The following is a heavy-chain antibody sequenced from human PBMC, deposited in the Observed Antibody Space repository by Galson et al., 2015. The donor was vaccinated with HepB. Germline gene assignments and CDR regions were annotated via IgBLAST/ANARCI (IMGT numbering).Heavy chain of an antibody. Sequence: SLRLSCAASGFTFSSYGMHWVRQAPGKGLEWVAFIRYDGSNKYYADSVKGRFTISRDNSKNTLYLQMNSLRAEDTAVYYCAKETSPLPHTSFPDYWGQGTLVTVSS. CDR2: IRYDGSNK. CDR1: GFTFSSYG. D-gene: IGHD1-26*01. V-gene: IGHV3-30*02. J-gene: IGHJ4*02. CDR3: AKETSPLPHTSFPDY.